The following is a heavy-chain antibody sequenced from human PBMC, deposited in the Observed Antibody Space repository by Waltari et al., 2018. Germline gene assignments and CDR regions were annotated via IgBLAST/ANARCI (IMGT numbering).Heavy chain of an antibody. D-gene: IGHD6-13*01. CDR3: ARGPTYDSSSET. CDR1: GYTFTGYY. Sequence: QVQLVQSGAEVKKPGASVKVSCKASGYTFTGYYMHWVRQAPGQGLEWMGRISPICGTANYAQKFQGRVTITADKSTSTAYMELSSLRSEDTAVYYCARGPTYDSSSETWGQGTLVTVSS. J-gene: IGHJ5*02. V-gene: IGHV1-69*06. CDR2: ISPICGTA.